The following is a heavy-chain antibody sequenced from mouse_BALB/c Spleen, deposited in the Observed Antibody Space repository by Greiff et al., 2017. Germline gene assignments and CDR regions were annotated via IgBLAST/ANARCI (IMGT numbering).Heavy chain of an antibody. V-gene: IGHV5-17*02. J-gene: IGHJ4*01. CDR1: GFTFSSFG. D-gene: IGHD2-14*01. CDR3: ARDYRYEYAMDY. CDR2: ISSGSSTI. Sequence: EVKLVESGGGLVQPGGSRKLSCAASGFTFSSFGMHWVRQAPEKGLEWVAYISSGSSTIYYADTVKGRFTISRDNPKNTLFLQMTSLRSEDTAMYYCARDYRYEYAMDYWGQGTSVTVSS.